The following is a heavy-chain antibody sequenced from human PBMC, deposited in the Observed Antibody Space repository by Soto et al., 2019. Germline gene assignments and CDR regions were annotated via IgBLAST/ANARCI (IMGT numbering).Heavy chain of an antibody. Sequence: EVQLLESGGGLVQPGGSLRLSCAASGFTFSSYAMSWVRQAPGKGLEWVSAISGRGGDTYYADSVKGRFTISRDNSRNTLYLQMNNLRAEDSAVYCCARGWQGDYWGQGTLVTVSS. D-gene: IGHD6-19*01. V-gene: IGHV3-23*01. CDR2: ISGRGGDT. CDR3: ARGWQGDY. J-gene: IGHJ4*02. CDR1: GFTFSSYA.